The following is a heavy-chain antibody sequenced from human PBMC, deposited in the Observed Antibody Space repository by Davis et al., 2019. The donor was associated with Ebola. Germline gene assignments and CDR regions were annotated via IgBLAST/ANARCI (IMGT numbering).Heavy chain of an antibody. CDR1: GYRLSSYG. Sequence: ASVKVSCKASGYRLSSYGINWVRQAPGQGLEWMGWISDYNGNTNSAQKFQGRVTMTTDTSTNTAYMELRSLRSDDTAVYYCARGRVDYDFWSGYYRSYYYGMDVWGQGTTVTVSS. CDR3: ARGRVDYDFWSGYYRSYYYGMDV. V-gene: IGHV1-18*01. D-gene: IGHD3-3*01. J-gene: IGHJ6*02. CDR2: ISDYNGNT.